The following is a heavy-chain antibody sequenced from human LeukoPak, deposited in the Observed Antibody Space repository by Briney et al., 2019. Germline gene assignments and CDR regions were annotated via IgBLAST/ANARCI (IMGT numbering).Heavy chain of an antibody. V-gene: IGHV3-7*01. CDR1: GFTFSSYW. CDR2: IKEDGSEK. D-gene: IGHD2-2*02. Sequence: GGSLRLSCAASGFTFSSYWMSWVRQAPGKGLEWVANIKEDGSEKYYVDSVKGRFTISRDNAKKTLYLQMNSLRAEDTAVYYCAGYCSSTSCYMSQAFDIWGQGTMVTVSS. CDR3: AGYCSSTSCYMSQAFDI. J-gene: IGHJ3*02.